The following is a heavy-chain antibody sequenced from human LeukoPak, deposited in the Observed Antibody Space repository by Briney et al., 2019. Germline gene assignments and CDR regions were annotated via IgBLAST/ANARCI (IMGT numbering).Heavy chain of an antibody. CDR3: ARLRLGYDYYASGSPNQYYYYMDV. CDR2: IYVGDSNT. CDR1: EYSFSNYW. Sequence: GESLQISCQGSEYSFSNYWIGWVRQLPGKGLEWMGIIYVGDSNTRYSPSFQGQVTISADKSISTAYLQWSSLKASDTAIYYCARLRLGYDYYASGSPNQYYYYMDVWGTGTTVTISS. J-gene: IGHJ6*03. D-gene: IGHD3-10*01. V-gene: IGHV5-51*01.